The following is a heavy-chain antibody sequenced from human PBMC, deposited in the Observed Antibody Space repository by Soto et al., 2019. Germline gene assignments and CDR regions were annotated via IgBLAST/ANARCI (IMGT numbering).Heavy chain of an antibody. D-gene: IGHD3-9*01. CDR3: ARDQGSGYDILTGYYTNQDRFDY. CDR1: GFTFSDYY. J-gene: IGHJ4*02. V-gene: IGHV3-11*01. Sequence: GGSLRLSCAASGFTFSDYYMSWIRQAPGKGLEWVSYISSSGSTIYYADSVKGRFTISRDNAKNSLYLQMNSLRAEDTAVYYCARDQGSGYDILTGYYTNQDRFDYWGQGTLVTVSS. CDR2: ISSSGSTI.